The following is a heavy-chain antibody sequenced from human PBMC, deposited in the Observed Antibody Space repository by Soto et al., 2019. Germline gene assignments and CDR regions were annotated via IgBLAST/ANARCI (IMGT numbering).Heavy chain of an antibody. CDR1: GASISSSDW. CDR2: IYHSGTT. J-gene: IGHJ4*02. Sequence: QVQLQESGPGLVMPSGTLSLTCAVSGASISSSDWWNWVRQPPGKGLEWIGGIYHSGTTIYNPSLKSRVTISVDESKNHFSLKLTSVTAADTAVYYCARDFKAPNDAWAFDYWGQGTLVTVSS. V-gene: IGHV4-4*02. D-gene: IGHD3-16*01. CDR3: ARDFKAPNDAWAFDY.